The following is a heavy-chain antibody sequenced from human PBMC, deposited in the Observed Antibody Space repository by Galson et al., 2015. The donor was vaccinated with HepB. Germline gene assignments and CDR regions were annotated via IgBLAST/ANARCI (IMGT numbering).Heavy chain of an antibody. CDR1: GYTFTSYA. D-gene: IGHD3-16*02. V-gene: IGHV1-3*01. J-gene: IGHJ5*02. CDR2: INAGNGNT. Sequence: SVKVSRKASGYTFTSYAMHWVRQAPGQRLEWMGWINAGNGNTKYSQKFQGRVTITRDTSASTAYMELSSLRSEDTAVYYCARVNMITFGGVIVTNWFDPWGQGTLVTVSS. CDR3: ARVNMITFGGVIVTNWFDP.